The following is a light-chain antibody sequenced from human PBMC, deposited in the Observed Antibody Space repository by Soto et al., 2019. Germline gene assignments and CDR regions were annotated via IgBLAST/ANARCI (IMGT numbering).Light chain of an antibody. CDR1: QTVRNNY. Sequence: EFVLTQSPGTLSLSPGERATLSCRASQTVRNNYLAWYQQKPGKAPRLLIYDASSRANGIPDRFSGGGSGTDFTLTISRLEPEDFAVYYCQQFSSYPLTFGGGTKVEIK. V-gene: IGKV3-20*01. CDR3: QQFSSYPLT. J-gene: IGKJ4*01. CDR2: DAS.